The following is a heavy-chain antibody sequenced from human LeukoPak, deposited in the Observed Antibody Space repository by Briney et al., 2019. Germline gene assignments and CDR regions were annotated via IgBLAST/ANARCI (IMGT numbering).Heavy chain of an antibody. J-gene: IGHJ4*02. D-gene: IGHD3-10*01. V-gene: IGHV3-23*01. Sequence: GGSLRLSCVASGFTFSSYAMNWVRQAPGRGLEWVSAISGSDGSTYYADSVKGRFTISRDNSKNSLYLQMNSLRAEDTAVYYCARGSSGTIDYWGQGTLVTVSS. CDR3: ARGSSGTIDY. CDR1: GFTFSSYA. CDR2: ISGSDGST.